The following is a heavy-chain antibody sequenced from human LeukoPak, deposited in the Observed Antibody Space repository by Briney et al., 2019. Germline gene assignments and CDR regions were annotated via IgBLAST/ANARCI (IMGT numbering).Heavy chain of an antibody. V-gene: IGHV1-2*02. Sequence: ASVKVSCKASGYTFTGYYMHWVRQAPGQGLEWMGWINPNSGGTNYAQKFQGRVTMTRDTSISTAYMELSRLRSDDTAVYYCARDGAMVRGVNLYYYYMDVWGKGTTVTVSS. J-gene: IGHJ6*03. CDR2: INPNSGGT. CDR1: GYTFTGYY. D-gene: IGHD3-10*01. CDR3: ARDGAMVRGVNLYYYYMDV.